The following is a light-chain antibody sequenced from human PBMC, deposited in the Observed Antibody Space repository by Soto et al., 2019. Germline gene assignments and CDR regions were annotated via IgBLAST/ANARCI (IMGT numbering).Light chain of an antibody. Sequence: DIQMTQSPSTSSESXGYIVTISCXASQRISGWLAWHQQKPGKAPKLLIYDVSALKRGVPPRFSGSGSGTEFTLTISSLQPEDFATYYCQQYDSFSVTFGQGTKVDIK. CDR1: QRISGW. V-gene: IGKV1-5*01. J-gene: IGKJ1*01. CDR2: DVS. CDR3: QQYDSFSVT.